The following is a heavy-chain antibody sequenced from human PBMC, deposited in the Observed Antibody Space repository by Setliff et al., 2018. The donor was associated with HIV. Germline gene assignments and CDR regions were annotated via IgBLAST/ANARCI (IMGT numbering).Heavy chain of an antibody. V-gene: IGHV1-46*01. D-gene: IGHD3-9*01. J-gene: IGHJ5*02. CDR2: INPSGGGT. Sequence: ASVKVSCKASGYTFSSYLMHWVRQAPGQGLEWMGTINPSGGGTTYAQKFQGRVNMTRDTSTTTFYMELISLKSEDTAMYYCARDSNEGSDWSNGWWFDPWGPGTLVTVSS. CDR3: ARDSNEGSDWSNGWWFDP. CDR1: GYTFSSYL.